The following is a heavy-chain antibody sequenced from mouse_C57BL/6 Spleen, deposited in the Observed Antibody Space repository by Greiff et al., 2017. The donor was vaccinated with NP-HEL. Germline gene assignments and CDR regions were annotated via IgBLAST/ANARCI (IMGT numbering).Heavy chain of an antibody. D-gene: IGHD2-3*01. CDR2: INPNYGTT. V-gene: IGHV1-39*01. CDR1: GYSFTDYN. CDR3: ARGGYYAYYFDY. Sequence: EVKLMESGPELVKPGASVKISCKASGYSFTDYNMNWVKQSNGKSLEWIGVINPNYGTTSYNQKFKGKATLTVDQSSSTAYMQLNSLTSEDSAVYYCARGGYYAYYFDYWGQGTTLTVSS. J-gene: IGHJ2*01.